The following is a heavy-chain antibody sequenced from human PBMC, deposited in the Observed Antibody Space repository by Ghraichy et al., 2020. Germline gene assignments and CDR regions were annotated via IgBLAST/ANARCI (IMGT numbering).Heavy chain of an antibody. D-gene: IGHD6-13*01. CDR2: ISSSSSHI. J-gene: IGHJ2*01. CDR1: GFTFSNYG. Sequence: GESLNISCAASGFTFSNYGINWVRQAPGKGLEWVSSISSSSSHIYYADSVKGRFTISRDNSKNSLYLQMNSLRVEDTAVYYCARDRAGVDAAGYWWFDLWGRGSLVTVSS. V-gene: IGHV3-21*01. CDR3: ARDRAGVDAAGYWWFDL.